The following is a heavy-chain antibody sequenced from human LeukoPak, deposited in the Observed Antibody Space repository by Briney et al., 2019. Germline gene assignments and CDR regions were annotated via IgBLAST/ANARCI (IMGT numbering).Heavy chain of an antibody. J-gene: IGHJ6*02. CDR1: GFTFSNYG. CDR3: AKDICTSCYYYYGMDV. Sequence: GGSLRLSCAASGFTFSNYGIHWVRQAPGKGLEWVAVISYDGSNKYYADSVKGRFTISRDNAKNSLYLQMNSLRAEDTALYYCAKDICTSCYYYYGMDVWGQGTTVTVSS. D-gene: IGHD2-2*01. CDR2: ISYDGSNK. V-gene: IGHV3-30*18.